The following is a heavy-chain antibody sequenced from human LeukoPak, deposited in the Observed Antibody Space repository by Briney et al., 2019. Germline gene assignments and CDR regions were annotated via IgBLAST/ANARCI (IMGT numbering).Heavy chain of an antibody. D-gene: IGHD2-2*02. Sequence: SETLSLTCAVSGGSISSDNYYWGWIRQPPGKGLEWIGSIYYSGSTYYNPSLKSRVTISVDTSKNQFSLKLSSVTAADTAVYYCARQPGQYQLLYGFDYWGQGTLVTVSS. CDR1: GGSISSDNYY. CDR2: IYYSGST. J-gene: IGHJ4*02. CDR3: ARQPGQYQLLYGFDY. V-gene: IGHV4-39*01.